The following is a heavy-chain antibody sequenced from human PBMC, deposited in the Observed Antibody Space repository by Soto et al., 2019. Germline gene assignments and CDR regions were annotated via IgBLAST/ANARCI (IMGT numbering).Heavy chain of an antibody. CDR1: GFTFSSYV. D-gene: IGHD4-4*01. CDR3: VKGTTSQGGYDY. CDR2: ISGSGTT. J-gene: IGHJ4*01. V-gene: IGHV3-23*01. Sequence: PGGSLRLSCAASGFTFSSYVMTWVRQAPGKGLEWVSAISGSGTTYYADSVKGRFTISRDNSKNTLYLQMNSLRAEDTAVYYCVKGTTSQGGYDYWGHGTLVTVSS.